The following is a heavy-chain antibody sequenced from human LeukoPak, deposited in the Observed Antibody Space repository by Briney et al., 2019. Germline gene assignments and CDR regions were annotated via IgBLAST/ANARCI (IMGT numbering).Heavy chain of an antibody. CDR1: GFPFSSHW. D-gene: IGHD2-2*01. CDR2: INQDGSEK. J-gene: IGHJ4*02. Sequence: GGSLRLSCAASGFPFSSHWLSWFRQSPGKGLEWVAHINQDGSEKYYVDSVKGRFTISRDNSKITLYLQMNSLRAEDTAVYYCATRGVVVPAATLDYWGQGTLVTASS. V-gene: IGHV3-7*03. CDR3: ATRGVVVPAATLDY.